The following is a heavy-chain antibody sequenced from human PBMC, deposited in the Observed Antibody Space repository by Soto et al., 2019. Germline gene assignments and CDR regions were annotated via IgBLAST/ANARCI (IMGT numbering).Heavy chain of an antibody. V-gene: IGHV3-21*01. D-gene: IGHD6-6*01. CDR1: GFTFSSYS. Sequence: SGGSLRLSCAASGFTFSSYSMNWVRQAPGKGLEWVSSISSSSSYIYYADSVKGRFTISRDNAKNSLYLQMNSLRAEDTAVYYCARIEYSSSSGDYYGMDVWGQGTTVTVSS. CDR3: ARIEYSSSSGDYYGMDV. J-gene: IGHJ6*02. CDR2: ISSSSSYI.